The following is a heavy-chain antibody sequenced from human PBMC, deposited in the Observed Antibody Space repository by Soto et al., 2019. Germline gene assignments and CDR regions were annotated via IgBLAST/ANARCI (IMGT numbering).Heavy chain of an antibody. D-gene: IGHD2-8*02. Sequence: EVQLLESGGGLVQPGGSLRLSCAASGFTFNNYAMTWVRQAPGKGLEWVSTISGSDGSTYYADSVKGRLTISSDNSKNALYLQMSSLRAEDTALYYCVKDWTGDTCPCMDVWGQGTTVTVSS. J-gene: IGHJ6*01. CDR2: ISGSDGST. V-gene: IGHV3-23*01. CDR3: VKDWTGDTCPCMDV. CDR1: GFTFNNYA.